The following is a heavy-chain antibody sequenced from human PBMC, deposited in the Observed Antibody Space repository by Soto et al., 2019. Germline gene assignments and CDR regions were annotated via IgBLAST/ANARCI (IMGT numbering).Heavy chain of an antibody. CDR2: INPSGGST. J-gene: IGHJ4*02. Sequence: ASVKVSCKASGYTFTSYYMHWVRQAPGQGLEWMGIINPSGGSTSYAQKLQGRVTMTTDTSTSTAYMELRSLRSDDTAVYYCARVEPGMQTHDYWGQGTLVTVSS. CDR1: GYTFTSYY. V-gene: IGHV1-46*01. CDR3: ARVEPGMQTHDY.